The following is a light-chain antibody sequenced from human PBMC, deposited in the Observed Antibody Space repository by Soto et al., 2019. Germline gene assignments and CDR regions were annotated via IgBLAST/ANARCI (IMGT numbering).Light chain of an antibody. V-gene: IGKV1-5*03. CDR3: LQYNSDPWT. J-gene: IGKJ1*01. CDR1: QSISNW. CDR2: KAS. Sequence: DIPMTQSPSTLSASVGDRVTITCRASQSISNWLAWCQQKPGQAPKVLIYKASSLESGVPSTFSGSGSGTEFTLTVSSLQPDDFATYFCLQYNSDPWTFGQGTKVEIK.